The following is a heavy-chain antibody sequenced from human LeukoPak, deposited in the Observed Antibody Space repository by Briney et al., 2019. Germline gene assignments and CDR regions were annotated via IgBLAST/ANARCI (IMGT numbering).Heavy chain of an antibody. Sequence: SETLSLTCTVSGGSNSSYYWSWIRQPPGKGLEGIGYIYYSGSTNYNPSLKSRVTISVDTSKNQFSLKLSSVTAADTAVYYCARVAGPQGYFDYWGQGTLVTVSS. CDR3: ARVAGPQGYFDY. V-gene: IGHV4-59*01. CDR1: GGSNSSYY. J-gene: IGHJ4*02. CDR2: IYYSGST.